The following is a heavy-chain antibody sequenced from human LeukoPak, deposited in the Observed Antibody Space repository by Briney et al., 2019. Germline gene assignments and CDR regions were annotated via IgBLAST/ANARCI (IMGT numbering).Heavy chain of an antibody. D-gene: IGHD2-15*01. V-gene: IGHV1-8*01. CDR3: ARGRRYCSGGSCECYYFDY. CDR2: MNPNSGNT. Sequence: ASVKVSCKASGYTFTSYDIHWVRQATGRGLEWMGWMNPNSGNTSHAQKFQGRVTMTRNTSISTAYMELSSLRSEGTAVYYCARGRRYCSGGSCECYYFDYWGQGTLVTVSS. J-gene: IGHJ4*02. CDR1: GYTFTSYD.